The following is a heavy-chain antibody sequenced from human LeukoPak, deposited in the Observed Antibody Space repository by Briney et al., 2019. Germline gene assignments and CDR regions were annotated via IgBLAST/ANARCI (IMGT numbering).Heavy chain of an antibody. V-gene: IGHV4-61*01. Sequence: PSETLSLTCTVSGGSVSSGSYYWSWIRQPPGKGLEWIGYIYYSGSTNYNPSLKSRVTISVDTSKNQFSLKLSSVTVADTAVYYCASASMVLPDYWGQGTLVTVSS. D-gene: IGHD3-10*01. CDR2: IYYSGST. J-gene: IGHJ4*02. CDR3: ASASMVLPDY. CDR1: GGSVSSGSYY.